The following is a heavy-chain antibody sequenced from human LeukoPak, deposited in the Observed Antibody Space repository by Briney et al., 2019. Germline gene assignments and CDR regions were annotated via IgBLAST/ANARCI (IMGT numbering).Heavy chain of an antibody. CDR2: IYTSGST. Sequence: SETLSLTCSVSGGSISSYYWSWIRQPAGKGREWIGRIYTSGSTNYNPTLKSRVTMSVDTSKNQFSLKLSSVTDADTAVYYCARGGITYYDSSGLDYWGQGTLVTVSS. D-gene: IGHD3-22*01. CDR1: GGSISSYY. CDR3: ARGGITYYDSSGLDY. V-gene: IGHV4-4*07. J-gene: IGHJ4*02.